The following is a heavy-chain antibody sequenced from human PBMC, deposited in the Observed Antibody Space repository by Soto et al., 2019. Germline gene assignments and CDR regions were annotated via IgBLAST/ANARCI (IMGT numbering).Heavy chain of an antibody. J-gene: IGHJ6*02. CDR2: IYPGDSDT. CDR1: GYSFTSYW. V-gene: IGHV5-51*01. CDR3: ARRGGEYYYYYGMDV. Sequence: GESLKFSCKGSGYSFTSYWIGWGRQMPGKGLEWMGIIYPGDSDTRYSPSFQGQVTISADKSISTAYLQWSSLKASDTAMYYCARRGGEYYYYYGMDVWGQGTTVTVSS. D-gene: IGHD3-10*01.